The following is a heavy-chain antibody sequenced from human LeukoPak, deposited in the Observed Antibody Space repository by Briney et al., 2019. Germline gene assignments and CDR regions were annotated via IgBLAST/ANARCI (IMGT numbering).Heavy chain of an antibody. D-gene: IGHD2-21*02. CDR3: GRLSAVVTPTYYYFYIDV. CDR2: SRNKANSYTA. CDR1: GFTFSDLY. J-gene: IGHJ6*03. Sequence: GGSLTLSCAASGFTFSDLYMDWVRQAPGKGREWVGRSRNKANSYTAEYAASVKGRFTISRDDSETSLYLQINSLKTEDTVVYYCGRLSAVVTPTYYYFYIDVWGKGTTVTVSS. V-gene: IGHV3-72*01.